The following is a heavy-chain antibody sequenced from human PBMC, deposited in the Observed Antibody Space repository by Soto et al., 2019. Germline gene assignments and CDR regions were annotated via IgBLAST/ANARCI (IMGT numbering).Heavy chain of an antibody. Sequence: ASVKVSCKATGYTFTTYYMYWVRQAPGQGLEWMGIINPSGGSTSFAQKFQGRVTMTRDTSTSTVYMELISLTSEDTAVYYCARDVGMASRPYLDYWGQGTLVTVSS. V-gene: IGHV1-46*01. J-gene: IGHJ4*02. CDR2: INPSGGST. D-gene: IGHD6-6*01. CDR1: GYTFTTYY. CDR3: ARDVGMASRPYLDY.